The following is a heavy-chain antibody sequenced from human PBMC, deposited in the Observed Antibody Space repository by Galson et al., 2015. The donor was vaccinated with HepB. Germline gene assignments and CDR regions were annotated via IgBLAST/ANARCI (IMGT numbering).Heavy chain of an antibody. CDR1: GYTFTRYG. D-gene: IGHD2-15*01. CDR2: ISAYNGNT. V-gene: IGHV1-18*01. J-gene: IGHJ5*02. CDR3: ARGGDIVVVVAANGDNWFDP. Sequence: SVKVSCKASGYTFTRYGISWVRQAPGQGLEWMGWISAYNGNTNYAQKLQGRVTMTTDTSTSTAYMELRSLRSDDTAVYYCARGGDIVVVVAANGDNWFDPWGQGTLVTVSS.